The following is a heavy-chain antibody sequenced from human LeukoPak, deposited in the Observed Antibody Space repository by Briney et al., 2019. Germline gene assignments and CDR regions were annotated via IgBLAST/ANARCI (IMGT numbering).Heavy chain of an antibody. CDR3: ANGNRCTSPNCLGYYYFYMDV. CDR2: IYSGGST. V-gene: IGHV3-53*01. CDR1: GFTVSSNY. Sequence: GGSLRLSCAASGFTVSSNYMSWVRQAPGKGLEWVSVIYSGGSTYYADSVKGRFTISRDNSKNTLYLQMNSLRAEDTAVYYCANGNRCTSPNCLGYYYFYMDVWGKGTTVTVSS. D-gene: IGHD2-8*01. J-gene: IGHJ6*03.